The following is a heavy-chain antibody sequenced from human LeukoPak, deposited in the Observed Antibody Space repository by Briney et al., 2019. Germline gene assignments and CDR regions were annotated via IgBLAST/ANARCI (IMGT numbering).Heavy chain of an antibody. V-gene: IGHV1-2*02. J-gene: IGHJ4*02. CDR3: ARTRSTVTTLFDY. D-gene: IGHD4-17*01. CDR1: GYPFTDYF. CDR2: SNPNTGGT. Sequence: GASVTVSCTASGYPFTDYFIHWLRQAPGQGPEWMGWSNPNTGGTNYAQTFQGRVTMTRDTSISTAYMELSRLSSDDTAVYYCARTRSTVTTLFDYWGQGTLVTVSS.